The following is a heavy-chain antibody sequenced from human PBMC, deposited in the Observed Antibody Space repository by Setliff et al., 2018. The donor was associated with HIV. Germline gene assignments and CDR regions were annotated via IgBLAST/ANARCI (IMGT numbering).Heavy chain of an antibody. J-gene: IGHJ4*02. CDR1: GYTFTGYY. CDR2: IYPSSGGT. D-gene: IGHD3-22*01. CDR3: ARGNYYDSSGYYPL. V-gene: IGHV1-2*06. Sequence: GASVKVSCMASGYTFTGYYIHWVRQAPGQGLEWMGRIYPSSGGTNFAQKFRGRVTMTRDTSISTAYMELSRLTSDDTAMYYCARGNYYDSSGYYPLWGQGTLVTVSS.